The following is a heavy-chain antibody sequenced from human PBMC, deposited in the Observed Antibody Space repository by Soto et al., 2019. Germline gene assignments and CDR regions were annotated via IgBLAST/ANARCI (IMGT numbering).Heavy chain of an antibody. Sequence: GGSLRLSCEVSGLTFSSEEMNWVRQAPGKGLEWVAYIQNSGSPIYYADSLKGRFTISRDNAKNSLYLQMSSLTAEDTAVYYRARGYHSGWHFGHWGQGALATVPQ. CDR3: ARGYHSGWHFGH. D-gene: IGHD6-19*01. CDR2: IQNSGSPI. V-gene: IGHV3-48*03. J-gene: IGHJ4*02. CDR1: GLTFSSEE.